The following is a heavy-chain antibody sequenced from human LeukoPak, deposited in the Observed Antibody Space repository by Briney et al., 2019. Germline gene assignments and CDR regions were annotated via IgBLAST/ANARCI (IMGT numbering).Heavy chain of an antibody. D-gene: IGHD4-17*01. J-gene: IGHJ4*02. Sequence: GRSLRLSCAGSGFIFSTHGMIWVRQAPGKGLEWVANIKQDGSEKYYVDSVKGRFTISRDNTKSSMYLEMNSLRAEDTAVYYCVRYRDGEYDFWGQGTLVTVSS. CDR1: GFIFSTHG. V-gene: IGHV3-7*01. CDR3: VRYRDGEYDF. CDR2: IKQDGSEK.